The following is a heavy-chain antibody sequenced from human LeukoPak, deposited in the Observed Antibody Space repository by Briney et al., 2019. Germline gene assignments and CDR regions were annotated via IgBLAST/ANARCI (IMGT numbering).Heavy chain of an antibody. J-gene: IGHJ6*04. CDR3: ARDAAMVRGVIRNYYYGMDV. Sequence: GGSLRLSCEASGFTFSSYGMHWVRQAPGKGLEWVAVIWYDGSNKYYADSVKGRFTISRDNSKNTLYLQMNSLRAEDTAVYYCARDAAMVRGVIRNYYYGMDVWGKGTTVTVSS. V-gene: IGHV3-33*01. CDR1: GFTFSSYG. CDR2: IWYDGSNK. D-gene: IGHD3-10*01.